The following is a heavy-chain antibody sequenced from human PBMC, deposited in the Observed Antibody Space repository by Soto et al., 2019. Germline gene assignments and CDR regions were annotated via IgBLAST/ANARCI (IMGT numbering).Heavy chain of an antibody. J-gene: IGHJ6*02. Sequence: HPGGSLRLSCAASGFTFSSYAMHWVRQAPGKGLEWVAVISYDGSNKYYADSVKGRFTISRDNSKNTLYLQMNSLRAEDTAVYYCARFNYYGMDVWGQGTTVTVSS. CDR2: ISYDGSNK. V-gene: IGHV3-30-3*01. CDR3: ARFNYYGMDV. CDR1: GFTFSSYA.